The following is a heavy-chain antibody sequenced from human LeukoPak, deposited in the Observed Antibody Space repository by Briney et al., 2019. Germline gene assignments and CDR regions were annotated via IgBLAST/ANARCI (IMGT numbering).Heavy chain of an antibody. CDR1: GYTFTNFA. Sequence: ASVKVSCKASGYTFTNFAMHWVRQAPGQRLEWMGWINAGNGNTNYSQKFQGRVTITRGTSASTAYMELSSLRSEDTAVYYCARWGRGLLWFGELQDYWGQGTLVTVSS. D-gene: IGHD3-10*01. CDR3: ARWGRGLLWFGELQDY. CDR2: INAGNGNT. J-gene: IGHJ4*02. V-gene: IGHV1-3*01.